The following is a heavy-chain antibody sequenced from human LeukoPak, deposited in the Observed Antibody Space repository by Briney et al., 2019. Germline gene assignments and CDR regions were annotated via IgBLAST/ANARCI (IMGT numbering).Heavy chain of an antibody. Sequence: GGSLRLSCAASGFTFSSYWMHWVRQAPGKGLVWVSHINSDGSSTSYADSVKGRFTISRDNAKNTLYLQMNSLRAEDTAVYYCARVVRGVIHYWGQGTLVTVSS. J-gene: IGHJ4*02. CDR2: INSDGSST. V-gene: IGHV3-74*01. CDR1: GFTFSSYW. CDR3: ARVVRGVIHY. D-gene: IGHD3-10*01.